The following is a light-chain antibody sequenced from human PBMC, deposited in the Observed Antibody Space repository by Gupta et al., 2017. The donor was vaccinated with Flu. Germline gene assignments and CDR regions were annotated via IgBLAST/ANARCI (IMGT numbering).Light chain of an antibody. V-gene: IGKV1-39*01. J-gene: IGKJ3*01. CDR1: QSISTY. CDR2: RAS. CDR3: QQYCTTPPLT. Sequence: DRVTITCRASQSISTYLDWYQKKPGEAPKLLVYRASSLESGVPSRFSGSGSGTDFTLTISSLQPEDCATYFCQQYCTTPPLTFGPGTKVDTK.